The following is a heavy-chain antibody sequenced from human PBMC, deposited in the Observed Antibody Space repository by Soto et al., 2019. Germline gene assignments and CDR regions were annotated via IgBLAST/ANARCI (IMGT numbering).Heavy chain of an antibody. V-gene: IGHV4-59*01. D-gene: IGHD6-19*01. Sequence: SETLSLTCTVSGGSISSYYWSWIRQPPGKGLEWIGYIYYSGSTNYNPSLKSRVTISVDTSKNQFSLKLSSVTAADTAVYYCARNPNSSGWYYFDYWGQGTLVTVSS. CDR1: GGSISSYY. CDR3: ARNPNSSGWYYFDY. J-gene: IGHJ4*02. CDR2: IYYSGST.